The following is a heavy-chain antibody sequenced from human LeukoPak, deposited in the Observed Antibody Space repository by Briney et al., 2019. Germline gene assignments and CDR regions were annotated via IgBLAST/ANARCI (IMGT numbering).Heavy chain of an antibody. D-gene: IGHD1-1*01. J-gene: IGHJ4*02. Sequence: PSETLSLTCAVSGYSISSGYYWGWIRQPPGKGLEWIGSIYHSGSTYYNPSLKSRVTMSVDTSKNQFSLKLSSVTAADTAVYYCARLPKKSGVDYWGQGTLVTVSS. CDR1: GYSISSGYY. CDR3: ARLPKKSGVDY. V-gene: IGHV4-38-2*01. CDR2: IYHSGST.